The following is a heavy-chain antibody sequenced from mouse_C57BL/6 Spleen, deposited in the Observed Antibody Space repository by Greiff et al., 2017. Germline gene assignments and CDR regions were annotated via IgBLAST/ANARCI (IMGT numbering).Heavy chain of an antibody. CDR3: AVYYDYPNYFDY. Sequence: VQLQQSGAELVKPGASVKISCKASGYAFSSYWMNWVKQRPGKGLEWIGQIYPGDGDTNYNGKFKGKATLTADKSSSTAYMQLSSLTSEDSAVYFCAVYYDYPNYFDYWGQGTTLTVSS. CDR1: GYAFSSYW. CDR2: IYPGDGDT. D-gene: IGHD2-4*01. J-gene: IGHJ2*01. V-gene: IGHV1-80*01.